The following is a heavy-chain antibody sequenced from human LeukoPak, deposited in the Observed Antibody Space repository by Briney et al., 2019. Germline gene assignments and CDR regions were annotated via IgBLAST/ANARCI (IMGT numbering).Heavy chain of an antibody. CDR3: AREAVSGWYFDL. CDR1: GFTFSDYY. CDR2: ISSGT. J-gene: IGHJ2*01. V-gene: IGHV3-11*04. D-gene: IGHD6-19*01. Sequence: GGSLRLSCAASGFTFSDYYMSWIRQAPGKGLEWAAYISSGTYYADSVKGRFTISRDNAKNSLYLQMNSLRAEDTAVYYCAREAVSGWYFDLWGRGTLVTVSS.